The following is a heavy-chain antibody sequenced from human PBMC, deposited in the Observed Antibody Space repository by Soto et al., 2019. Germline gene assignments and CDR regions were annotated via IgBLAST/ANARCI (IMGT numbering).Heavy chain of an antibody. CDR3: AKERDTIYFDY. Sequence: DSVRGRFTISRDNSKNSLYLEMNGLRTEDTAFYYCAKERDTIYFDYWGRGTLVIVSS. V-gene: IGHV3-43*01. J-gene: IGHJ4*02.